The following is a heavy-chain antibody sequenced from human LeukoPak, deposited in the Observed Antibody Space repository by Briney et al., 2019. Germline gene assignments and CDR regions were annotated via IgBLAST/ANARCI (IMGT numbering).Heavy chain of an antibody. Sequence: PGGSLTLSCTTSGFTFSNYWLYWVSQAPGKGLLWVSRIKSDGTGITYTDSVEGRFTISRDNAKNTLYLQMNSLKDEDTAVYYCVRGQTIDYWGQGTLVTVSS. J-gene: IGHJ4*02. CDR3: VRGQTIDY. D-gene: IGHD3-3*01. V-gene: IGHV3-74*01. CDR1: GFTFSNYW. CDR2: IKSDGTGI.